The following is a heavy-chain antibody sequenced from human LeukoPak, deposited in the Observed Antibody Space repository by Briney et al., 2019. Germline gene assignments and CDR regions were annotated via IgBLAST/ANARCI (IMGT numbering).Heavy chain of an antibody. Sequence: GGSLRLSCAASGFTFSSYEMNWVRQAPGKGLEWVSYISSSGSTIYYADSVKGRFTISRDNAKNSLYLQMNSLRAEDTAVYYCARDQWLVLRAPGHAFDIWGQGTMVTVSS. J-gene: IGHJ3*02. V-gene: IGHV3-48*03. CDR1: GFTFSSYE. D-gene: IGHD6-19*01. CDR2: ISSSGSTI. CDR3: ARDQWLVLRAPGHAFDI.